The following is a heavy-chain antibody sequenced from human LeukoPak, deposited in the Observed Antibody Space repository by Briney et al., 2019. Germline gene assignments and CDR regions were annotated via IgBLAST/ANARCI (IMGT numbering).Heavy chain of an antibody. CDR3: ARDPAFWSGYYFDY. Sequence: GGSLRLSCAASGFTFSSYAMHWVRQAPGKGLEWVAVIPYDGSNKYYADSVKGRFTISRDNSKNTLYLQMNSLRAEDTAVYYCARDPAFWSGYYFDYWGQGTLVTVSS. CDR2: IPYDGSNK. D-gene: IGHD3-3*01. CDR1: GFTFSSYA. V-gene: IGHV3-30-3*01. J-gene: IGHJ4*02.